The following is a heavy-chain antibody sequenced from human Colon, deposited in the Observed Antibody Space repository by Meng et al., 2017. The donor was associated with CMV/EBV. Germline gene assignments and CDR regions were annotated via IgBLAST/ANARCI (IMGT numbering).Heavy chain of an antibody. V-gene: IGHV3-73*01. Sequence: GESLKISCAASGFTFSGSAMHWVRQASGKGLEWVGRIRSKANSYATAYAASVKGRFTISRDDSKNTAYLQMNSLKTEDPAVYYCTRPRGGGVGSSDVWGQGTTVTVSS. CDR3: TRPRGGGVGSSDV. CDR2: IRSKANSYAT. CDR1: GFTFSGSA. D-gene: IGHD3-16*01. J-gene: IGHJ6*02.